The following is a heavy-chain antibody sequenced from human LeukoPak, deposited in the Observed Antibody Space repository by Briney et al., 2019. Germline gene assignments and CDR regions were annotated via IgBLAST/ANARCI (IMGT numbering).Heavy chain of an antibody. Sequence: ASETLSLTCTVSGGSITGYYWNWIRQPAGQGLEWLGRVYSRGVGNYNPSLTSRVTMSVDTSKNQFSLKLTSLTAADTAVYYCAREEFLHEIDSSGYFVYWGQGTLVTVSS. CDR1: GGSITGYY. D-gene: IGHD3-22*01. V-gene: IGHV4-4*07. J-gene: IGHJ4*02. CDR3: AREEFLHEIDSSGYFVY. CDR2: VYSRGVG.